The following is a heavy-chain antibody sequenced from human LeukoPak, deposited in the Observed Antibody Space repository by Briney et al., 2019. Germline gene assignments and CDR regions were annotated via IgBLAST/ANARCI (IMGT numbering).Heavy chain of an antibody. CDR2: ISWNSGSI. V-gene: IGHV3-9*01. D-gene: IGHD3-10*01. Sequence: GRSLRLSCAASGFTFSSYAMHWVRQAPGKGLEWVSGISWNSGSIGYADSVKGRFTISRDNAKNSLYLQMNSLRAEDTALYYCAKDLLRSGSYYFDYWGQGTLVTVSS. CDR3: AKDLLRSGSYYFDY. J-gene: IGHJ4*02. CDR1: GFTFSSYA.